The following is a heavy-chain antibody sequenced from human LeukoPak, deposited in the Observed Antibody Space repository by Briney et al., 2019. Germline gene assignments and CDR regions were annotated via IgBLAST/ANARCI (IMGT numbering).Heavy chain of an antibody. CDR3: ARDYTIFGAVPLPPDV. D-gene: IGHD3-3*01. J-gene: IGHJ6*02. V-gene: IGHV3-30-3*01. CDR1: GFTFSSYA. CDR2: ISYDGSNK. Sequence: GGSLRLSCAASGFTFSSYAMHWVRQAPGKGLEWVAVISYDGSNKYYADSVKGRFTISRDNSKNTLYLQMNSLRAEDTAVYYCARDYTIFGAVPLPPDVWGRGTTVTVSS.